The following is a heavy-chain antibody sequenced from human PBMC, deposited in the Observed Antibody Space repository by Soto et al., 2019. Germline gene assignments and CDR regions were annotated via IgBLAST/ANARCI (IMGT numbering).Heavy chain of an antibody. CDR2: INAGNGNT. CDR1: GYTFTSYA. Sequence: ASVKVSCTASGYTFTSYAMHWVRQAPGQRLEWMGWINAGNGNTKYSQKFQGRVTITRDTSAGTAYMELSSLRSEDTALYFRAKDRHPDGIWTFDYWGRGTLVTVSS. V-gene: IGHV1-3*01. J-gene: IGHJ4*02. CDR3: AKDRHPDGIWTFDY. D-gene: IGHD3-9*01.